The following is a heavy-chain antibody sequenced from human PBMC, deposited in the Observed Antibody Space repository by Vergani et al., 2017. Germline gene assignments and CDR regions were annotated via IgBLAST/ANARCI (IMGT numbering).Heavy chain of an antibody. CDR3: VRARCSGPCFMSNWFDS. Sequence: EVQLVESGGGLIHPGGSLRLSCEGSGFSFSGYWMHWVRQSPEKGLVWVSRIKSDGSITNYADSGKGRFTISRDNAKNTLYLEMNSLRGDDTAIYYCVRARCSGPCFMSNWFDSWGQGTLVTVSS. CDR1: GFSFSGYW. CDR2: IKSDGSIT. J-gene: IGHJ5*01. V-gene: IGHV3-74*01. D-gene: IGHD5-12*01.